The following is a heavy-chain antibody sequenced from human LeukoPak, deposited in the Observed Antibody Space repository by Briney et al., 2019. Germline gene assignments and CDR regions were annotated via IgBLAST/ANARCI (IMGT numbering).Heavy chain of an antibody. D-gene: IGHD3-9*01. CDR3: ARLMPMVLTGQRYFYHPLDV. Sequence: PSETLSLTCTVSGDSISSKYWTWVRQPPGKGLEYIGYVHYTGYTDYNPSLESRLTISIDTSRNQFSLKLSSVTAADTAVYYCARLMPMVLTGQRYFYHPLDVWGKGTTGTVSS. J-gene: IGHJ6*04. CDR1: GDSISSKY. CDR2: VHYTGYT. V-gene: IGHV4-59*08.